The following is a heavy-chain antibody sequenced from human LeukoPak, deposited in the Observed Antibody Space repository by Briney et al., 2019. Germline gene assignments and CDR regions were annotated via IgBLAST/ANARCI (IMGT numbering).Heavy chain of an antibody. CDR2: FYNGGST. J-gene: IGHJ4*02. Sequence: PSETLSLTCTVSGGSISNNYWYWIRQPPGKGLEWIGNFYNGGSTNYNPSLKSRVTISVDTSKNQFFLKLNSVTAADTAVYYCAKSHFWTGYPSDYWGQGILVTVSS. V-gene: IGHV4-59*01. CDR3: AKSHFWTGYPSDY. CDR1: GGSISNNY. D-gene: IGHD3/OR15-3a*01.